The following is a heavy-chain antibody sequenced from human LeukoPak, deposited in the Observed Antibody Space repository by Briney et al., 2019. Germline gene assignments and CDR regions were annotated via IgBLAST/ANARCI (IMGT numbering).Heavy chain of an antibody. CDR1: GGSFSGYY. CDR2: INHSGST. J-gene: IGHJ3*02. CDR3: ARGRSSSWSRRDAFDI. Sequence: PSETLSLTCAVYGGSFSGYYWSWIRQPPGKGLEWIGEINHSGSTNYNPSLKSRATISVDTSKNQFSLKLSSVTAADTAVYYCARGRSSSWSRRDAFDIWGQGTMVTVSS. V-gene: IGHV4-34*01. D-gene: IGHD6-13*01.